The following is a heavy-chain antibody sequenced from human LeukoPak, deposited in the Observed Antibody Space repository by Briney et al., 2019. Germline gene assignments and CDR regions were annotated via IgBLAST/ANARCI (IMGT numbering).Heavy chain of an antibody. CDR1: TLIVSANY. Sequence: GGSLRLSCAASTLIVSANYMTWVRQAPGKGLEWVSVIYSGGSTYYTDSVKGRFTISRDDSKNTLFLQMNSLRAEDTAVYYCARAPSLGDSSGYYPRGAFDIWGRGTMVTVSS. D-gene: IGHD3-22*01. V-gene: IGHV3-53*01. CDR3: ARAPSLGDSSGYYPRGAFDI. CDR2: IYSGGST. J-gene: IGHJ3*02.